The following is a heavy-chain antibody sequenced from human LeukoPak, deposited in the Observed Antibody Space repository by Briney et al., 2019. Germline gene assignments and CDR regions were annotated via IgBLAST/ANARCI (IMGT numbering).Heavy chain of an antibody. D-gene: IGHD5-12*01. Sequence: ASVKVSCKASGYTFTSYGINWVRQATGQGLEWMGWMNPNSGNTGYAQKFQGRVTMTRNTSISTAYMELSSLRSEDTAVYYCASAGNIVALGLGYWGQGTLVTVSS. J-gene: IGHJ4*02. V-gene: IGHV1-8*02. CDR3: ASAGNIVALGLGY. CDR2: MNPNSGNT. CDR1: GYTFTSYG.